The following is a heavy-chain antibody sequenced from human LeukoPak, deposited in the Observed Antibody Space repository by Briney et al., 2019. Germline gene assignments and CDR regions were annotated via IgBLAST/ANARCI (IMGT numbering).Heavy chain of an antibody. CDR3: ARERMATIVGDY. V-gene: IGHV4-59*01. J-gene: IGHJ4*02. CDR2: IYYSGST. CDR1: GGSFSGYY. D-gene: IGHD5-24*01. Sequence: PSETLSLTCAVYGGSFSGYYWSWIRQPPGKGLEWIGYIYYSGSTNYNPSLKSRVTISVDTSKNQFSLKLSSVTAADTAVYYCARERMATIVGDYWGQGTLVTVSS.